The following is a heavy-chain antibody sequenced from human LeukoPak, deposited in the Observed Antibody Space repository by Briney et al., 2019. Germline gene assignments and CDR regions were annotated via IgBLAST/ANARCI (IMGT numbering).Heavy chain of an antibody. CDR1: GSSISSGGYS. V-gene: IGHV4-30-2*01. CDR2: IYHSGST. D-gene: IGHD3-10*01. CDR3: ARVAHSECRDGMDV. Sequence: SETLSLTCAVSGSSISSGGYSWSWIRQPPGKGLEWIGYIYHSGSTYYNPSLKSRVSISVDRSKNQFSLKLSSVTAADTAVYYCARVAHSECRDGMDVWGQGTTVTVSS. J-gene: IGHJ6*02.